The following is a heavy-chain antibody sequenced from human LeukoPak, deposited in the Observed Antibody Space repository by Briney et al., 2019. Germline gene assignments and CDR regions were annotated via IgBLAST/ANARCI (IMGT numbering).Heavy chain of an antibody. CDR2: INYSGTN. CDR3: ARHTSSWYSFDY. J-gene: IGHJ4*02. V-gene: IGHV4-39*07. CDR1: GGSISSSTYY. D-gene: IGHD6-13*01. Sequence: SETLSLTCTVSGGSISSSTYYWGWIRQPPGKELAWIGIINYSGTNYYTPFLRRRATLSVDTSKNQFFLMLSSVTAADTAVYYCARHTSSWYSFDYWGQGTLVTVSS.